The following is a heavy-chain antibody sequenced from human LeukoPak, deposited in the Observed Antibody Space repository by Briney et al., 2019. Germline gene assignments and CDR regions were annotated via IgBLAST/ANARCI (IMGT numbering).Heavy chain of an antibody. D-gene: IGHD3-10*01. CDR1: GGSISSYY. J-gene: IGHJ6*02. Sequence: SETLSLTCTVSGGSISSYYWSWIRQPPGKGLEWIGYIYYSGSTNYNPSLKSRVTISVDTSKNQFSLRLSSVTAADTAVYYCARDRKYGSGSYYIPYYYGMDVWGQGTTVTVSS. CDR3: ARDRKYGSGSYYIPYYYGMDV. CDR2: IYYSGST. V-gene: IGHV4-59*01.